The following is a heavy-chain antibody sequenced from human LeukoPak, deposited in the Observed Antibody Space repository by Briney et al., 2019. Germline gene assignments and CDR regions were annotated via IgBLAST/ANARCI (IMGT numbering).Heavy chain of an antibody. CDR3: ATALIVGANEGAFDI. D-gene: IGHD1-26*01. CDR1: GGSISSYY. CDR2: IYYSGST. Sequence: SETLSLTCTVSGGSISSYYWSWIRQPPGKGLEWIGYIYYSGSTKYNPSLKSRVTISVDTSKNQFSLKLSSVTAADTAVYYCATALIVGANEGAFDIWGQGTMVTVSS. V-gene: IGHV4-59*01. J-gene: IGHJ3*02.